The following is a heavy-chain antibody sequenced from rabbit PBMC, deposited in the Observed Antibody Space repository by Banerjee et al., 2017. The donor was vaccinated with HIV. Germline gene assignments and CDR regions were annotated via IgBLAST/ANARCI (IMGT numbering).Heavy chain of an antibody. V-gene: IGHV1S40*01. J-gene: IGHJ4*01. CDR3: ARGAASSHQYFNL. CDR1: GFSFSSSYW. CDR2: LWTGSSDYT. Sequence: QSLEESGGDLVKPGASLTLTCTASGFSFSSSYWIWWVRQAPGKGLEWIACLWTGSSDYTYYASWAKGRFTISKTSSTTVTLQMTSLTAADTATYFCARGAASSHQYFNLWGPGTLVTVS. D-gene: IGHD8-1*01.